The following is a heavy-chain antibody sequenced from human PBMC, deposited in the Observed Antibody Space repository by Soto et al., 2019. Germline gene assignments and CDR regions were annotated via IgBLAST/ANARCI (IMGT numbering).Heavy chain of an antibody. Sequence: QVQLQESGPGLVKPSETLSLTCTVSGGSISSYYWSWIRQPPGKGLEWIGYIYYSGSTNYNPSLKSRVTISVDTSKNQFSLKLSSVTAADTAVYYCARALLFYSNSGRYYFDYWGQGTLVTVSS. CDR1: GGSISSYY. J-gene: IGHJ4*02. CDR2: IYYSGST. V-gene: IGHV4-59*01. CDR3: ARALLFYSNSGRYYFDY. D-gene: IGHD4-4*01.